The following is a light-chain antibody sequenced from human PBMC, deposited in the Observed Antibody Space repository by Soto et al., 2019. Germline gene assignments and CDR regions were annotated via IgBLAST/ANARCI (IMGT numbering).Light chain of an antibody. J-gene: IGLJ3*02. CDR2: EVS. CDR1: SSDIGGYNY. CDR3: SSYTSSSTRGGV. V-gene: IGLV2-14*01. Sequence: QSVLTQPASVSGSPGQSITISCTGTSSDIGGYNYVSWYQQHPGKAPKLMIYEVSNRPSGVSNRFSGPKSGNTAPLTISGLQAEDEADYYCSSYTSSSTRGGVFGGGTKLTVL.